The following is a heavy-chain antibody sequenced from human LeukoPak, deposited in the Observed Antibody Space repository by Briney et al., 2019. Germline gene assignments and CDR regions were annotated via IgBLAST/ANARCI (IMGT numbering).Heavy chain of an antibody. Sequence: PGKSLRLSCEVSGFTFSTYDMYWVRQAPGKGLESVAVISYDGSKTYYADSVKGRSTISRDNPKNTVYLQLNSLTSDDTAVYYCARLPPSVFGVGTGDFDYWGQGTLVTVSS. CDR2: ISYDGSKT. V-gene: IGHV3-30*03. CDR1: GFTFSTYD. J-gene: IGHJ4*02. CDR3: ARLPPSVFGVGTGDFDY. D-gene: IGHD2-8*02.